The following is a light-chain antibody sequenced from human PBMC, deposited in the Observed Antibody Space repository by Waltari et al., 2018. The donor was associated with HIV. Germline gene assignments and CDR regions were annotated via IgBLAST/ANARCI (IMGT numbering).Light chain of an antibody. V-gene: IGKV4-1*01. Sequence: DIVMTQSPDSLAVYLGERATINCKSSQSVLYSSNNKNYLAWYQQKPGQPPKLLIHWASTRESGVPDRFTGSGSGTDFSLTISSLQAEDVAVYYCQQYYTSPFTFGPGTKVDIK. J-gene: IGKJ3*01. CDR1: QSVLYSSNNKNY. CDR3: QQYYTSPFT. CDR2: WAS.